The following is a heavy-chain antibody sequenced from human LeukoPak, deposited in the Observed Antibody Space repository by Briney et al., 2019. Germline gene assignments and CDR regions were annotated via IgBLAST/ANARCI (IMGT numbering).Heavy chain of an antibody. CDR3: ARGARASPSQFDY. CDR1: GFTVSSYW. J-gene: IGHJ4*02. CDR2: INTDGSST. V-gene: IGHV3-74*01. Sequence: GGSLRLSCAASGFTVSSYWMHWVRQAPGKGLVWVSRINTDGSSTTYADSVKGRFTISRDNAKNTLYLQMNSLRAEDTAVYYCARGARASPSQFDYWGQGTLVTVSS.